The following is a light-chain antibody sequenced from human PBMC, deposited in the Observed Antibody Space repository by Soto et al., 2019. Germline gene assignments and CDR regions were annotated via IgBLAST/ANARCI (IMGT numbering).Light chain of an antibody. Sequence: QSVLTQPPSASGTPGQRVTISCSGSSSNIGDSYGYWFQQLPGTAPKLLIYRNNQRPSGVPDRFSGSKSGTSASLAISGLRPEDEADYYCAIWDDSLRGWVFGGGTKLTVL. J-gene: IGLJ3*02. V-gene: IGLV1-47*01. CDR2: RNN. CDR1: SSNIGDSY. CDR3: AIWDDSLRGWV.